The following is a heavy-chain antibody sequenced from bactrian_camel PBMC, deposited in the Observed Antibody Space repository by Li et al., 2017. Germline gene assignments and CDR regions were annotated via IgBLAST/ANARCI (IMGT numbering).Heavy chain of an antibody. J-gene: IGHJ6*01. V-gene: IGHV3S26*01. D-gene: IGHD2*01. CDR2: IDEEDGST. CDR1: GYTSSSNC. CDR3: AARGPYCYTKLSVRDFTY. Sequence: HVQLVESGGGSAQAGGSLRLSCVVSGYTSSSNCMGWFRQAPGKEREGVAAIDEEDGSTSYADSVKGRFTISKDNAKNTLYLQMNSLKPEDTAMYYCAARGPYCYTKLSVRDFTYWGQGTQVTVS.